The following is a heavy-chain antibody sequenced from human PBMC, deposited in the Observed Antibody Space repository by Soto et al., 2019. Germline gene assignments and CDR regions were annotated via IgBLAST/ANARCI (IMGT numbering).Heavy chain of an antibody. CDR2: IYHTGHA. V-gene: IGHV4-4*02. J-gene: IGHJ6*02. Sequence: SETLSLTCTVYGDSITNNHWWTWVRQSPGKGPEMIGEIYHTGHANYNPSLNSRVAISVDKSKNQFSLTLNSVTAADTAVYYCASKLGPYYYGLDVWGPGTTVTVYS. CDR1: GDSITNNHW. CDR3: ASKLGPYYYGLDV. D-gene: IGHD3-16*01.